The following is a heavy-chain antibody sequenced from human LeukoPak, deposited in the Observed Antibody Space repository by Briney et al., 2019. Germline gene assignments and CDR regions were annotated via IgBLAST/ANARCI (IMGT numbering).Heavy chain of an antibody. J-gene: IGHJ3*02. CDR2: IYGGGST. Sequence: AGGSLRLSCAVSAFTVSSNYVSWVRQAPGKGLEWVSVIYGGGSTNYADSVKGRFTISRDNSKNTLYLQMNSLRAEDTAVYYCARDHSGSYPRAFDIWGQGTMVTVSS. V-gene: IGHV3-66*02. CDR3: ARDHSGSYPRAFDI. CDR1: AFTVSSNY. D-gene: IGHD1-26*01.